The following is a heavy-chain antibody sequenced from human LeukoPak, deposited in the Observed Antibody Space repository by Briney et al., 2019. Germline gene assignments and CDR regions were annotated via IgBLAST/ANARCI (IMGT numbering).Heavy chain of an antibody. CDR1: GGSISSGSYY. D-gene: IGHD5-18*01. Sequence: SQTLSLTCTVSGGSISSGSYYWSWIRQPAGKGLEWIGRIYTSGSTNYNPSLKSRVTISVDTSKNQFSLKLSSVTAADTAVYYCARGGYSYGLRRYFDYWGQGTLVTVSS. J-gene: IGHJ4*02. CDR2: IYTSGST. CDR3: ARGGYSYGLRRYFDY. V-gene: IGHV4-61*02.